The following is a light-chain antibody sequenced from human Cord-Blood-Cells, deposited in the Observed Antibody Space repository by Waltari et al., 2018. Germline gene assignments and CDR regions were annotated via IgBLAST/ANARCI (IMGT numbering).Light chain of an antibody. CDR2: DVS. CDR3: CSYAGSYV. J-gene: IGLJ1*01. Sequence: ALPQPRSVGGSPAQTATTPRTRPRRDGVGHTSGSWYQQHPGKAPKLMIYDVSKRPSGVPDRFSGSKSGNTASLTISGLQAEDEADYYCCSYAGSYVFGTGTKVTVL. CDR1: RRDGVGHTS. V-gene: IGLV2-11*01.